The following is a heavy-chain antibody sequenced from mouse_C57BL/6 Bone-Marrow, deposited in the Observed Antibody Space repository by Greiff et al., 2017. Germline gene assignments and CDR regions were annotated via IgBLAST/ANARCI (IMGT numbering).Heavy chain of an antibody. CDR2: INPDSSTI. V-gene: IGHV4-1*01. CDR3: AGIYYDYYYFDY. D-gene: IGHD2-4*01. Sequence: EVKLMESGGGLVQPGGSLKLSCAASGIDFSRYWMSWVRRAPGKGLEWIGEINPDSSTINYAPSLKDKFIISRDNAKNTLYLQMSQVRSEDTALYYCAGIYYDYYYFDYWGQGTTLTVSS. J-gene: IGHJ2*01. CDR1: GIDFSRYW.